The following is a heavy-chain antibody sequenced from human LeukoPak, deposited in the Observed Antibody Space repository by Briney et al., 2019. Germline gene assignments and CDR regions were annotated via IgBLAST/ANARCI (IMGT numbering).Heavy chain of an antibody. D-gene: IGHD3-10*01. CDR3: ARFMVRGVSDY. V-gene: IGHV1-3*01. CDR2: INAGNGNT. CDR1: GFTFSSYW. Sequence: MPGGSLRLSCAASGFTFSSYWMSWVRQAPGQRLEWMGWINAGNGNTKYSQKFQGRVTITRDTSASTAYMELSSLRSEDTAVYYCARFMVRGVSDYWGQGTLVTVSS. J-gene: IGHJ4*02.